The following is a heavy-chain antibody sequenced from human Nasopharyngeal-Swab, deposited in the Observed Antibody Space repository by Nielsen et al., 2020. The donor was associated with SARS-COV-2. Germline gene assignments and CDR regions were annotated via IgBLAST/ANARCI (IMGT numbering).Heavy chain of an antibody. CDR2: ISSSSSTI. D-gene: IGHD3-3*01. CDR3: TKNLRSEYLHDAFDI. CDR1: GFTFSSYS. V-gene: IGHV3-48*01. J-gene: IGHJ3*02. Sequence: GESLKISCAASGFTFSSYSMNWVRQAPGKGLEWVSYISSSSSTIYYADSVKGRFTISRDNAKNSLYLQMNSLRTDDTAVYYCTKNLRSEYLHDAFDIWGQGTMVTVSS.